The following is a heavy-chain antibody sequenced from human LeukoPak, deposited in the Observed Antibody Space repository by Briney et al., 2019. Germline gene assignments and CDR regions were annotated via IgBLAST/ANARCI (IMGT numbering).Heavy chain of an antibody. CDR3: ARTMVRGAPGALPH. D-gene: IGHD3-10*01. V-gene: IGHV4-34*01. CDR1: GGSFSGYY. Sequence: SETLSLTCAVSGGSFSGYYWSWVRQPPGKGLEWIGEINHSGSTNYTPSLKSRVTISLDTSKTQFSLRLSSVTDATTAVYYCARTMVRGAPGALPHWGQGTLVTVSS. J-gene: IGHJ1*01. CDR2: INHSGST.